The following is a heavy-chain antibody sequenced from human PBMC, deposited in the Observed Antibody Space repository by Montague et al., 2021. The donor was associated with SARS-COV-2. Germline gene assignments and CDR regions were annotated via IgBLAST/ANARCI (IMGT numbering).Heavy chain of an antibody. J-gene: IGHJ4*02. Sequence: VKPTQTLTLTCTFSGFSLSTPNVGAGWIRQPPGKALEWVAVIYSNDEKRYSPSLRNRLTITKDTAKNQVVLSLTYVDPVGTATYYCAHLIRYYDIFTGIPFDYWGQGSQVTVSS. CDR2: IYSNDEK. V-gene: IGHV2-5*01. D-gene: IGHD3-9*01. CDR3: AHLIRYYDIFTGIPFDY. CDR1: GFSLSTPNVG.